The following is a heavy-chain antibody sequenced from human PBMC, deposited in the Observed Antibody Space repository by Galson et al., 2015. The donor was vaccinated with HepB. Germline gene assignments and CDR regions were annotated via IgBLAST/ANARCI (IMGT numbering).Heavy chain of an antibody. CDR2: IIPIFGTA. CDR3: ASGWDGYNHDY. Sequence: SVKVSCKASGGTFSSYAISWVRQAPGQGLEWMGGIIPIFGTANYAQKFQGRVTITADESTSTAYMELSSLRAEDTAVYYCASGWDGYNHDYWGQGTLVTVSS. J-gene: IGHJ4*02. D-gene: IGHD5-24*01. CDR1: GGTFSSYA. V-gene: IGHV1-69*13.